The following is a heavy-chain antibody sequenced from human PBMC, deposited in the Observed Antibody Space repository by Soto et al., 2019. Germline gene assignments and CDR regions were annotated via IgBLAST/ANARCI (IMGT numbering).Heavy chain of an antibody. CDR3: ARVIAAAGTYLHY. CDR2: ISSSSSYI. J-gene: IGHJ4*02. Sequence: EVQLVESGGGLVKPGGSLRLSCAASGFTFSSYSMNWVRQAPGKGLEWVSSISSSSSYIYYADSVKGRFTISRDNAKNSLYLQMNSLRAEDTAVYYCARVIAAAGTYLHYWGQGTLVTVSS. CDR1: GFTFSSYS. D-gene: IGHD6-13*01. V-gene: IGHV3-21*01.